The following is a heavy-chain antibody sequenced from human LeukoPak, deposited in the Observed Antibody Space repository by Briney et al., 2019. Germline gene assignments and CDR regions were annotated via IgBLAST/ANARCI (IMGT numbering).Heavy chain of an antibody. J-gene: IGHJ6*03. D-gene: IGHD2-2*02. CDR3: ARLTETPRKDCSSTSCYTFYYYYYMDV. CDR1: GGSFSGYY. V-gene: IGHV4-34*01. Sequence: PSETLSLTCAVYGGSFSGYYWSWIRQPPGKGLEWIGEINHSGSTNYNPSLKSRITISVDTSKSQFSLNLSSVTAADTAVYYCARLTETPRKDCSSTSCYTFYYYYYMDVWGKGTTVTVSS. CDR2: INHSGST.